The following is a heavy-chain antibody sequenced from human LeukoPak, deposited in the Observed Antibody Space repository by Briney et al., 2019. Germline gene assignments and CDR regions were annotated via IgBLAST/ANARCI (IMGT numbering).Heavy chain of an antibody. Sequence: GASVKVSCRASGYKFTDYYMHWVRQAPGQGLEWMGWINPNSGGTKYALKFQGRVTMTRDTSINTAYMELNWLRSDDTAVYFCARAQGYSSGWDFQHWGQGTLVTVSS. CDR3: ARAQGYSSGWDFQH. D-gene: IGHD6-19*01. CDR2: INPNSGGT. V-gene: IGHV1-2*02. J-gene: IGHJ1*01. CDR1: GYKFTDYY.